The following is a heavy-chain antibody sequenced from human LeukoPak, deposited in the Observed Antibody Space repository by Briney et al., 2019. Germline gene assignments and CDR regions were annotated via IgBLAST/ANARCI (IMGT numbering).Heavy chain of an antibody. Sequence: ASVKVSCKASGYTFTSYYMHWVRQAPGQGLEWMGIINPSGGSTSYAQKFQGRVTMTRDTSTSTVYMELSSLRSEDTAVYYCARDREMATIRSRGYYYYYMDVWGKGTTVTASS. CDR2: INPSGGST. J-gene: IGHJ6*03. CDR1: GYTFTSYY. CDR3: ARDREMATIRSRGYYYYYMDV. V-gene: IGHV1-46*01. D-gene: IGHD5-24*01.